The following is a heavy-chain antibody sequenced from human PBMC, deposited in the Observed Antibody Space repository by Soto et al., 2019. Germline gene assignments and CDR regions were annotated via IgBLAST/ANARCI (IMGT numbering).Heavy chain of an antibody. CDR3: ARDGGAYCGGDCYFHYYYYGMDA. D-gene: IGHD2-21*02. Sequence: SVKVSCKASGGTFSSYAISWVRQAPGQGLEWMGGIIPIFGTANYAQKFQGRVTITADESTSTAYMELRSLRSEDTAVYYCARDGGAYCGGDCYFHYYYYGMDAWGQGTTVTV. V-gene: IGHV1-69*13. CDR1: GGTFSSYA. J-gene: IGHJ6*02. CDR2: IIPIFGTA.